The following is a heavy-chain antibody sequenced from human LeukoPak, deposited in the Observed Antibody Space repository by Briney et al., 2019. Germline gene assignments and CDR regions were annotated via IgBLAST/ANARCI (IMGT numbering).Heavy chain of an antibody. D-gene: IGHD5-12*01. Sequence: KPSETLSLTCTVSGGSISSSSYYWGWIRQPPGKGLEWIGSIYYSGSTYYNPSLKSRVTISVDTSKNQFSLKLSSVTAADTAVYYCARGRSQWLRNFDYWGQGTLVTVSS. CDR3: ARGRSQWLRNFDY. V-gene: IGHV4-39*01. CDR2: IYYSGST. J-gene: IGHJ4*02. CDR1: GGSISSSSYY.